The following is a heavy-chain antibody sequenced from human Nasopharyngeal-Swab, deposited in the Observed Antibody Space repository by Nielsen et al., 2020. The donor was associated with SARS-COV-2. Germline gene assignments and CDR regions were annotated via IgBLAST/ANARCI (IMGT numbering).Heavy chain of an antibody. Sequence: SETLTLTCGVSGGSFGGYFWTWIRQPPGKGLEWIGEINHSGSTYYNPSLKSRITMSVDTSKKQFYLTLSSVTAADTAVYYCARGLNLWSTSGYYYWGQGTLVTVSS. J-gene: IGHJ4*02. CDR1: GGSFGGYF. D-gene: IGHD3-22*01. V-gene: IGHV4-34*01. CDR3: ARGLNLWSTSGYYY. CDR2: INHSGST.